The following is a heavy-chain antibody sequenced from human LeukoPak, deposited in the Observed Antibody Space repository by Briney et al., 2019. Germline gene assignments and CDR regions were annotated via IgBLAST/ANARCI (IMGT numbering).Heavy chain of an antibody. J-gene: IGHJ4*02. V-gene: IGHV3-30*01. CDR1: GFTFSSYA. D-gene: IGHD6-13*01. Sequence: GGSLRLSCAASGFTFSSYAMHWVRQAPGKGLEWVAVISYDGSNKYYADSVKGRFTISRDNSKNTLYQQMNSLRAEDTAVYYCARSSSSWYNYFDYWGQGTLVTVSS. CDR3: ARSSSSWYNYFDY. CDR2: ISYDGSNK.